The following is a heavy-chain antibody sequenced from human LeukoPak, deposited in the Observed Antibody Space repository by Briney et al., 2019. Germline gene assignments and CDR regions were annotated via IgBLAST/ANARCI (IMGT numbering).Heavy chain of an antibody. V-gene: IGHV4-39*07. J-gene: IGHJ3*01. CDR3: ARISSSNWYNERGAFDV. D-gene: IGHD6-13*01. CDR1: GASISGSGYY. Sequence: SETLSLTCAVSGASISGSGYYLGWIRQPPGKGLEWIGNIYYTGSTYYNASLQSRVTISIDMSKNQFSLRLSSVTAADTAVYYCARISSSNWYNERGAFDVWGQGTMVTVSS. CDR2: IYYTGST.